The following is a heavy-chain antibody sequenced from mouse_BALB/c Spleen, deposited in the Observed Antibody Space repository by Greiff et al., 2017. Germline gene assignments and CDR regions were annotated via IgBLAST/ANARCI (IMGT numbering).Heavy chain of an antibody. V-gene: IGHV2-2*02. CDR1: GFSLTSYG. Sequence: VQLKQSGPGLVQPSQSLSITCTVSGFSLTSYGVHWVRQSPGKGLEWLGVIWSGGSTDYNAAFISRLSISKDNSKSQVFFKMNSLQANDTAIYYCARNNGYWFAYWGQGTLVTVSA. CDR3: ARNNGYWFAY. J-gene: IGHJ3*01. CDR2: IWSGGST.